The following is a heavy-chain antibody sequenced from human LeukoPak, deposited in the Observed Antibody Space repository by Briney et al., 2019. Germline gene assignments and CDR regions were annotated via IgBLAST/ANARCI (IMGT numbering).Heavy chain of an antibody. CDR3: AITRGYGDYGFDY. CDR1: GFTFSSYW. V-gene: IGHV3-74*01. CDR2: INSDGSST. Sequence: GGSLRLSCAASGFTFSSYWMHWVRQAPGKGLVWVSRINSDGSSTSYADSVKGRFTISRDNAKNTLHLQMNSLRAEDTAVYYCAITRGYGDYGFDYWGQGTLVTVSS. D-gene: IGHD4-17*01. J-gene: IGHJ4*02.